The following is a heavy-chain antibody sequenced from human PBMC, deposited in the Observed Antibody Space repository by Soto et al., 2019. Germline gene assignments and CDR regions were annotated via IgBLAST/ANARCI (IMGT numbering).Heavy chain of an antibody. CDR1: GYIFVNYG. CDR2: ISPYTGNT. V-gene: IGHV1-18*01. J-gene: IGHJ6*02. D-gene: IGHD3-16*01. CDR3: VMVDNYVTPTPQDV. Sequence: QVQLVQSGDEVKQPGASVKVSCEASGYIFVNYGIAWVRQAPGQGLEWMGWISPYTGNTHSATKVQGRLTMTTDTSTSTAYMDLGSLTSDDTAVYYCVMVDNYVTPTPQDVWGQGTTVTVSS.